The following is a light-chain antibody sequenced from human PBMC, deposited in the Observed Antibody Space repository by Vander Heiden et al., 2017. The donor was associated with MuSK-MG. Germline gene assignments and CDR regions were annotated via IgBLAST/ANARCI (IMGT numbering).Light chain of an antibody. J-gene: IGKJ2*01. CDR1: QSISSW. CDR3: QQYNSYLMYT. V-gene: IGKV1-5*03. Sequence: DIQMTQSPSTLSASVGDRVTITCRASQSISSWLAWYQQKPGNAPKLLIYKASSLESGVPSRFSGSGSGTEFTLTISSLRPDDFATYYCQQYNSYLMYTFGQGTKLEIK. CDR2: KAS.